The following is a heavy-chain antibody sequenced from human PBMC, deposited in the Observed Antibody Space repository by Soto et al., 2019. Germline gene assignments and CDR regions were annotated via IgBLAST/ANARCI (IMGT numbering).Heavy chain of an antibody. CDR1: GGTFSSYT. J-gene: IGHJ4*02. V-gene: IGHV1-69*02. CDR3: AKSATVPAAIAY. Sequence: SVKVSCKASGGTFSSYTISWVRQAPGQGLEWMGRIIPILGIAKYSQKFQGRVTITRDTSASTAYMELSSLRSEDTAVYYCAKSATVPAAIAYWGQGTLVTVSS. D-gene: IGHD2-2*02. CDR2: IIPILGIA.